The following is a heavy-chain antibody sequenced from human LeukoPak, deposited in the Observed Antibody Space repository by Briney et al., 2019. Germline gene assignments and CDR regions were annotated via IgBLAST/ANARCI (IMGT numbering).Heavy chain of an antibody. Sequence: PGGSLRLSCAASGFTFSNYAMSWVRQAPGKGLEWVSTISGGGAGSTYYADSVKGRLTISRDDFKNTLYVQMNSLRVEDTAVYCCWGYHYYGSGRDAFDIWGQGTMVTVSS. J-gene: IGHJ3*02. CDR2: ISGGGAGST. CDR1: GFTFSNYA. CDR3: WGYHYYGSGRDAFDI. V-gene: IGHV3-23*01. D-gene: IGHD3-10*01.